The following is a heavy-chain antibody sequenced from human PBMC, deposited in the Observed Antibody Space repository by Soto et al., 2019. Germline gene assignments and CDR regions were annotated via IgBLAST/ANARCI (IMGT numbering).Heavy chain of an antibody. Sequence: QVQLQESGPGLVKPSQTLSLTCTVSGGSISSGGYYWSWIRQHPGKGLEGIGDIYYSGNTYYNPSLKSRVTISVDTSKTQFSLKLSSVTAADTAVYYCARATYYYDSSGYSDRVLDYWGQGTLVTVSS. D-gene: IGHD3-22*01. CDR3: ARATYYYDSSGYSDRVLDY. J-gene: IGHJ4*02. CDR2: IYYSGNT. V-gene: IGHV4-31*03. CDR1: GGSISSGGYY.